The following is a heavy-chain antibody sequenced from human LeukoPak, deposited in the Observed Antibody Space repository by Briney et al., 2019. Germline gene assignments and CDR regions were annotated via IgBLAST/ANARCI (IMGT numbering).Heavy chain of an antibody. Sequence: GESLKISCKGSGYSFTSYWIGWVRQMPGKGLEWMGILYPGDSDTRYSPSFQGQVTISADKSISTAYLQWSSLKASDTAMYYCARLPYYYGSGSFSYYFDYWGQGTLVTVSS. J-gene: IGHJ4*02. CDR1: GYSFTSYW. CDR2: LYPGDSDT. CDR3: ARLPYYYGSGSFSYYFDY. V-gene: IGHV5-51*01. D-gene: IGHD3-10*01.